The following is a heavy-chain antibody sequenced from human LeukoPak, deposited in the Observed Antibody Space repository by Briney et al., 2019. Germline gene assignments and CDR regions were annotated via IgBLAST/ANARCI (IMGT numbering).Heavy chain of an antibody. CDR1: GFTLNSYW. D-gene: IGHD3-3*01. V-gene: IGHV3-53*01. CDR2: IYSGGST. Sequence: PGGSLRLSCAASGFTLNSYWMHWVRHAPGKGLEWVSVIYSGGSTYYADSVKGRFTISRDNSKNTLYLQMNSLRAEDTAVYYCARVTGKTIFGMVTRGGYFDYWGQGTLVTVSS. J-gene: IGHJ4*02. CDR3: ARVTGKTIFGMVTRGGYFDY.